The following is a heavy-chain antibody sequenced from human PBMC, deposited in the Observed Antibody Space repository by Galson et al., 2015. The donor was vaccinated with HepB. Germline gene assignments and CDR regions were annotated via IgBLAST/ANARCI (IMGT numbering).Heavy chain of an antibody. CDR2: ISGGRTYT. D-gene: IGHD3-10*01. Sequence: SLRLSCAASGFSFRDGHLSWIRQPPGKGLEWVSDISGGRTYTNYADSVKGRSTISRDNAKNSLYLQMNSLRIDDTAVYYCATAAYYGELGGWFDSWGQGTLVTVSS. J-gene: IGHJ5*01. CDR3: ATAAYYGELGGWFDS. CDR1: GFSFRDGH. V-gene: IGHV3-11*03.